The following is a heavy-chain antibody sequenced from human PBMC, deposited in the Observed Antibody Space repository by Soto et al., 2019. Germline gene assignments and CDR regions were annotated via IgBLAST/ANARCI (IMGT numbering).Heavy chain of an antibody. CDR2: IYHSGSA. Sequence: QVQLQESGPGLVKPSGTLSLTCAVSGGSVSSSNWWSGVRQSPGKGLEWMGEIYHSGSAHYNPSLKSRAHTSLDKSKNQFSLRLTSVTAADTAVYYCSRVPGVVVSADDAFDIWGPGTRVIVSS. V-gene: IGHV4-4*02. CDR3: SRVPGVVVSADDAFDI. D-gene: IGHD2-21*02. J-gene: IGHJ3*02. CDR1: GGSVSSSNW.